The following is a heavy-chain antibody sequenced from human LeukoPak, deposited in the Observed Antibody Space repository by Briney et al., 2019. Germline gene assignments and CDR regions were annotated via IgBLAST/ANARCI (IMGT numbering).Heavy chain of an antibody. CDR2: ISGSGGST. D-gene: IGHD6-13*01. CDR3: AKASAAAGLYRTSSSDA. J-gene: IGHJ5*02. CDR1: GFTFSSYA. V-gene: IGHV3-23*01. Sequence: PGGSVSHLCAASGFTFSSYAMNWVRQAPGKGLEWVSAISGSGGSTYYADSVKGRFTISRDNSKNTLYLQMNSLRAEDTAVYYCAKASAAAGLYRTSSSDAWSEGTLVTVSS.